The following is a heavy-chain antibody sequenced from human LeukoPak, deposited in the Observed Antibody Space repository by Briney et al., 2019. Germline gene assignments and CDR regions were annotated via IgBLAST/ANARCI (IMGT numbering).Heavy chain of an antibody. V-gene: IGHV3-9*01. CDR3: AKGPGTYYYDSSGYYFPDY. CDR2: ISWNSGSI. J-gene: IGHJ4*02. Sequence: PGGSLRLSCAASGFTFDDYAMHWVRHAPGKGLEWVSGISWNSGSIGYADSVKGRFTISRDNAKNSLYLQMNSLRAEDTALYYCAKGPGTYYYDSSGYYFPDYWGQGTLVTVSS. CDR1: GFTFDDYA. D-gene: IGHD3-22*01.